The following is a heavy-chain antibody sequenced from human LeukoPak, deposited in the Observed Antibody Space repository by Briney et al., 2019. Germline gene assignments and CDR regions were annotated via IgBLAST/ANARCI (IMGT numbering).Heavy chain of an antibody. CDR3: ASLYCSGGSCYFDY. CDR1: GGSISSYY. D-gene: IGHD2-15*01. J-gene: IGHJ4*02. CDR2: IYYSGST. Sequence: SETLSLTCTVSGGSISSYYWSWIRQPPGKGLEWIGYIYYSGSTNYNPSLTSRVTISVATSKNQFSLKLSSVTAADTAVYYCASLYCSGGSCYFDYWGQGTLVTVSS. V-gene: IGHV4-59*01.